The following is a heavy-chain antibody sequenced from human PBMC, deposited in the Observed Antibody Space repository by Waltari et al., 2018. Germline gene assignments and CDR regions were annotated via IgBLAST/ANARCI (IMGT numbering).Heavy chain of an antibody. Sequence: EVQLVESGGGLVQPGGSLRLSCAASGFTLNNHAMRWVRQAPGKGLEWVSTIGGGGTTYFADSVKGRFTISRDNSRNTVYLQMNSLRAEDTAVYYCAKGGITGSHYFEYWGQGTLVAVSS. V-gene: IGHV3-23*04. CDR3: AKGGITGSHYFEY. CDR2: IGGGGTT. CDR1: GFTLNNHA. D-gene: IGHD1-20*01. J-gene: IGHJ4*02.